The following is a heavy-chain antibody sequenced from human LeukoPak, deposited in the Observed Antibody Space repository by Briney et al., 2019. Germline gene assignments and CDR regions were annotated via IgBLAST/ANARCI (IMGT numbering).Heavy chain of an antibody. Sequence: SETLSLTCIVSGGSISSHYWSWIRQPPGKGLEWIGYIYYSGSTNYNPSLKSRVTMSVDTSKNQFSLKLSSVTAADTAAYYCARGIVVVPAATKYYYYYMDVRGKGTTVTVSS. CDR3: ARGIVVVPAATKYYYYYMDV. V-gene: IGHV4-59*11. J-gene: IGHJ6*03. CDR2: IYYSGST. CDR1: GGSISSHY. D-gene: IGHD2-2*01.